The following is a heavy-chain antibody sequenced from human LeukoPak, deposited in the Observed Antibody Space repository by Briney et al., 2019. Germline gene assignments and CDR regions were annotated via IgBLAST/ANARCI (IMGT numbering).Heavy chain of an antibody. D-gene: IGHD1-1*01. CDR3: AKGLKTTVGPYMGYHYYMDV. J-gene: IGHJ6*03. Sequence: PGGSLRLSCAASGFTFSKFALSWVRQALGKGLEWVSTINDRGTGTYYADSVKGRFTISRDNSKNTLSLQMNSLGAEDTAVYYCAKGLKTTVGPYMGYHYYMDVWGKGTTVTVSS. V-gene: IGHV3-23*01. CDR2: INDRGTGT. CDR1: GFTFSKFA.